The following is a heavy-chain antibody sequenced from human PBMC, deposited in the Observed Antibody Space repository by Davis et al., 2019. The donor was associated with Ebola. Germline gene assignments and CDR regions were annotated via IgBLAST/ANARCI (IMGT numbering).Heavy chain of an antibody. D-gene: IGHD1-1*01. Sequence: ASVKVSCKASGYTFTNYGISWVRQAPGQGLEWMGWISVYDGKTNYAQKFQGRVTMTTDRSTSTAHMELRSLRSDETAVYYCARDGRMPRMLYGMDVWGQGTTVTVSS. V-gene: IGHV1-18*04. J-gene: IGHJ6*02. CDR3: ARDGRMPRMLYGMDV. CDR1: GYTFTNYG. CDR2: ISVYDGKT.